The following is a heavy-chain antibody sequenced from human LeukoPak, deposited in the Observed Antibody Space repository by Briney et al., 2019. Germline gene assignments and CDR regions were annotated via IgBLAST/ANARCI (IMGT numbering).Heavy chain of an antibody. CDR2: ISSSSSTI. CDR1: GFTFSSYS. CDR3: ARVRRGSPNYYYYYMDV. J-gene: IGHJ6*03. D-gene: IGHD1-26*01. V-gene: IGHV3-48*04. Sequence: PGGSLRLSCAASGFTFSSYSMNWVRQAPGKGLEWVSYISSSSSTIYYADSVKGRFTISRDNAKNSLYLQMNSLRAEDTAVYYCARVRRGSPNYYYYYMDVWGKGTTVTVSS.